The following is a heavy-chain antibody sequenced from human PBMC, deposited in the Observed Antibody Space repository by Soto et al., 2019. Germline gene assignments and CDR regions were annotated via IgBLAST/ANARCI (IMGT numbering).Heavy chain of an antibody. CDR1: GGSISSGDYY. V-gene: IGHV4-30-4*01. CDR2: IYYSGST. Sequence: VSLTCTVSGGSISSGDYYWSWIRQPPGKGLEWIGYIYYSGSTYYNPSLKSRVTISVDTSKNQFSLKLSSVTAADTAVYYCARDWWVSSLAAGSKGYYYGMDVWGQGTTVTVSS. J-gene: IGHJ6*02. D-gene: IGHD6-13*01. CDR3: ARDWWVSSLAAGSKGYYYGMDV.